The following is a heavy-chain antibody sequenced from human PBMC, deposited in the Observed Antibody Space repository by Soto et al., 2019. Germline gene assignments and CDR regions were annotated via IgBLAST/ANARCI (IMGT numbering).Heavy chain of an antibody. D-gene: IGHD3-3*01. J-gene: IGHJ4*02. V-gene: IGHV4-34*01. CDR3: ARSTGYDFWSGYSTLYYFEY. CDR2: INHSGST. CDR1: GGSFSGYY. Sequence: SETLSLTCAVYGGSFSGYYWSWIRQPPGKGLEWIGEINHSGSTNYNPSLKSRVTISVDTPKNQFSLKLSSVTAADTAVYYCARSTGYDFWSGYSTLYYFEYWGQGTLVTVSS.